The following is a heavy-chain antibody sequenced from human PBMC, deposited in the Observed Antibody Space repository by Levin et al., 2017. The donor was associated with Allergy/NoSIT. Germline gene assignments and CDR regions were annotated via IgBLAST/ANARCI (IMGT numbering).Heavy chain of an antibody. V-gene: IGHV3-64D*06. D-gene: IGHD2-2*01. CDR3: VKGAGVGADYCGTISCSIDY. CDR1: GFTFSTYA. J-gene: IGHJ4*02. CDR2: IISNGGTT. Sequence: GESLKISCSASGFTFSTYAMHWVRQAPGKGLDYVSAIISNGGTTYYADSVKGRFTISRDNSKNTLYLQMSSLRAEDTAVYYCVKGAGVGADYCGTISCSIDYWGQGTLVTVSS.